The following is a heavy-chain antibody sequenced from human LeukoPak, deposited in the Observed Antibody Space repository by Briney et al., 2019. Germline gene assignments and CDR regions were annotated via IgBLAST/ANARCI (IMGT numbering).Heavy chain of an antibody. Sequence: SGPALVQPTPTLTLTCTFSGFSLSTRGMCVSWIRQPPGKALEWLARIDWDDDTYYSTSLNTRLTISKDTSKNQVVLTMTNMDPVDTATYYCARMNRGNYFDYWGQGTLVTVSS. V-gene: IGHV2-70*11. CDR1: GFSLSTRGMC. CDR3: ARMNRGNYFDY. J-gene: IGHJ4*02. D-gene: IGHD7-27*01. CDR2: IDWDDDT.